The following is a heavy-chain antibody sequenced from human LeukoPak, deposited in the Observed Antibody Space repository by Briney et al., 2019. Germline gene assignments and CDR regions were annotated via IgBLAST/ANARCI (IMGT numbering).Heavy chain of an antibody. D-gene: IGHD3-10*01. J-gene: IGHJ5*02. CDR2: IIPIFGTA. Sequence: SVKVSCKASGGTFISYAISWVRQAPGQGLEWMGGIIPIFGTANYAQKFQGRDTITADKSTSTAYMELSSLRSEDTAVYYCARVGAYYYGSGSYSGWFDPWGQGTLVTVSS. CDR3: ARVGAYYYGSGSYSGWFDP. V-gene: IGHV1-69*06. CDR1: GGTFISYA.